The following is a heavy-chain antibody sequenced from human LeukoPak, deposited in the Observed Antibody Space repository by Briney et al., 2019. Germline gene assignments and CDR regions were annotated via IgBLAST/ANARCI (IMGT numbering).Heavy chain of an antibody. CDR3: ATPSGAGYLDY. Sequence: GGSLRLSCAASGFTFSSYEMNWVRQAPGKGLEWVSYISSSGSTIYYADSVKGRFTISRDNAKHSLYLQMNSLRAEDTAVYYCATPSGAGYLDYWGQGTLVTVSS. D-gene: IGHD1-26*01. CDR1: GFTFSSYE. J-gene: IGHJ4*02. CDR2: ISSSGSTI. V-gene: IGHV3-48*03.